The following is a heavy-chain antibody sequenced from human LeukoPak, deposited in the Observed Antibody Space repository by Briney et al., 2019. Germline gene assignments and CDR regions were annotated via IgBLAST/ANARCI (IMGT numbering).Heavy chain of an antibody. Sequence: SETLSLPCAVYGGSFSGYYWSWIRQPPGKGLEWIGEINHSGSTNYNPSLKSRVTISVDTSKNQFSLKLSSVTAADTAVYYCARGPSITGTTGHFDYWGQGTLVTVSS. J-gene: IGHJ4*02. CDR2: INHSGST. V-gene: IGHV4-34*01. CDR1: GGSFSGYY. D-gene: IGHD1-7*01. CDR3: ARGPSITGTTGHFDY.